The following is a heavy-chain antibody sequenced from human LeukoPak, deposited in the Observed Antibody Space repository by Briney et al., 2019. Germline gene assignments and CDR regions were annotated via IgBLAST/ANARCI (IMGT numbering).Heavy chain of an antibody. CDR3: AKTESSSYFYTYFNY. J-gene: IGHJ4*02. CDR1: GFTFSTYA. V-gene: IGHV3-23*01. D-gene: IGHD3-22*01. Sequence: GGSLRLSCVASGFTFSTYATSWVRQAPGKGLEWVSSISGSGGSTYYADSVKGRFTMSRDNSKNTLYLQMNSLRAEDTAVYYCAKTESSSYFYTYFNYWGQGTLVTVSS. CDR2: ISGSGGST.